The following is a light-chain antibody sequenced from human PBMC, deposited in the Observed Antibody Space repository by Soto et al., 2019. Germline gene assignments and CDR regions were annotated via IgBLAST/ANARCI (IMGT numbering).Light chain of an antibody. CDR1: QSFSSN. Sequence: EIVITQSPATLSVSPGARATLSCRASQSFSSNLAGYQQKPGQAPRLLIYGASSRATGIPGRFSGSGSGTEFTLTINSLQSEDFAVYYCQQYNQWPWTFGQGTKVDIK. V-gene: IGKV3D-15*01. J-gene: IGKJ1*01. CDR2: GAS. CDR3: QQYNQWPWT.